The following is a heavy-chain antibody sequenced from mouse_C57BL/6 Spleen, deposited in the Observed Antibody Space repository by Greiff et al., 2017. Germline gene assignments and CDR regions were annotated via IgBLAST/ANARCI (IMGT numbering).Heavy chain of an antibody. CDR3: AKKDSNYVWFAY. J-gene: IGHJ3*01. CDR1: GFSFTSYG. CDR2: IWRGGST. Sequence: VQVVESGPGLVQPSQSLSITCTVSGFSFTSYGVHWVRQSPGKGLEWLGVIWRGGSTDYNAAFMSRLSITKDNSKSQVFFKMNSLQADDTAIYYCAKKDSNYVWFAYWGQGTLVTVSA. D-gene: IGHD2-5*01. V-gene: IGHV2-5*01.